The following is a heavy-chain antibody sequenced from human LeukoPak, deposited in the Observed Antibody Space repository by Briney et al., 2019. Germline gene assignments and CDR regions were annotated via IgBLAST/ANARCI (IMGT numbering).Heavy chain of an antibody. J-gene: IGHJ5*02. D-gene: IGHD6-19*01. CDR3: ARLVAEWLAPFGWFDP. Sequence: PSETLSLTCTVSGGSISSSSYYWGWIRQPPGRGLEWIGSIYYSGSTYYNPSLKSRVTISVDTSKNQFSLKLSSVTAADTAVYYCARLVAEWLAPFGWFDPWGQGTLVTVSS. CDR1: GGSISSSSYY. V-gene: IGHV4-39*01. CDR2: IYYSGST.